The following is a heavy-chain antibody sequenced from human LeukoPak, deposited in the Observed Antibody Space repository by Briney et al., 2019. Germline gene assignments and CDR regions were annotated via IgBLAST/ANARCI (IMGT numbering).Heavy chain of an antibody. Sequence: PGGSLRLSCAASGFTFSNYWLTWVGQAPGQGLEWVANIKQDGSEKHYVDSVKGRFTISRDNAKNSLYLQMNSLRAEDTSVYYCARDRQIAYWGQGTLVTVSS. J-gene: IGHJ4*02. CDR2: IKQDGSEK. CDR1: GFTFSNYW. V-gene: IGHV3-7*01. CDR3: ARDRQIAY.